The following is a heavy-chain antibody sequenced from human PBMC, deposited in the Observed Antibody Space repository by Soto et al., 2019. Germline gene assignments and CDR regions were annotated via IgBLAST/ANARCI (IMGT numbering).Heavy chain of an antibody. CDR1: GFTFSSYA. Sequence: GGSLRLSCAASGFTFSSYAMHWVRQAPGKGLEWVAVISFDGLNKYYADSVKGRFTISRDNSKNTLYLQMNSLRAEDTAVYYCAREGGVLVSYFDYWGQGTLVTVSS. CDR2: ISFDGLNK. CDR3: AREGGVLVSYFDY. V-gene: IGHV3-30-3*01. J-gene: IGHJ4*02. D-gene: IGHD2-8*02.